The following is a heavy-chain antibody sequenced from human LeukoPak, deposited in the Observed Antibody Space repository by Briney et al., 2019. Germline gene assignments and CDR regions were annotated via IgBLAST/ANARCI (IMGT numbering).Heavy chain of an antibody. J-gene: IGHJ5*02. CDR1: GGTFSSYA. CDR2: IIPILGIA. D-gene: IGHD2-15*01. CDR3: ARQSIVVVVAASGSWFDP. Sequence: SVKVSCKASGGTFSSYAISWVRQAPGQGLEWLGRIIPILGIANYAQKFQGRVTITADKSTSTAYMELSSLRSEDTAVYYCARQSIVVVVAASGSWFDPWGQGTLVTVSS. V-gene: IGHV1-69*04.